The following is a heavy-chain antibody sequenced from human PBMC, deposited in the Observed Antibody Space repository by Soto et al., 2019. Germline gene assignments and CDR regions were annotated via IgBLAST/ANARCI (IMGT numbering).Heavy chain of an antibody. V-gene: IGHV1-69*04. CDR3: ARDSLTYYYDSSGYGI. CDR2: IIPILGIA. J-gene: IGHJ3*02. D-gene: IGHD3-22*01. Sequence: SVKVSCKASGGTFSSYTISWVRPAPGQGLEWMGRIIPILGIANYAQKFQGRVTITADKSTSTAYMELSSLRSEDTAVYYCARDSLTYYYDSSGYGIWGQGTMVTVSS. CDR1: GGTFSSYT.